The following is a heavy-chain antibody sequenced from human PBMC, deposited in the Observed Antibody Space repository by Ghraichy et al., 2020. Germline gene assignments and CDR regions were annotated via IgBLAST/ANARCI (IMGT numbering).Heavy chain of an antibody. CDR3: AKDFVVPAAIVYYFDY. V-gene: IGHV3-23*01. CDR1: GFTFSSYA. CDR2: ISGSGGST. J-gene: IGHJ4*02. D-gene: IGHD2-2*01. Sequence: GGSLRLSCAASGFTFSSYAMSWVRQAPGKGLEWVSAISGSGGSTYYADSVKGRFTISRDNSKNTLYLQMNSLRAEATAVYYCAKDFVVPAAIVYYFDYWGQGTLVTFSS.